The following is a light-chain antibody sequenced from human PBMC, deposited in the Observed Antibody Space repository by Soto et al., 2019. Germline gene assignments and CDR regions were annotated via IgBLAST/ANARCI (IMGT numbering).Light chain of an antibody. Sequence: QSVLTQPPSASGSPGQSVTISFTGTSSDVGGYNYLSWYQQHPGKAPKLLIFEVRERPSGVPDRFSGSKSGNTASLTVSGLQAEDEADYYCSSYAGSNNFVFGSGTKLTVL. CDR2: EVR. CDR1: SSDVGGYNY. J-gene: IGLJ1*01. CDR3: SSYAGSNNFV. V-gene: IGLV2-8*01.